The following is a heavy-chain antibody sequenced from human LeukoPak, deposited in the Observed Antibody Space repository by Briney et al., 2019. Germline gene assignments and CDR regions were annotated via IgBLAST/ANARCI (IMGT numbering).Heavy chain of an antibody. V-gene: IGHV4-34*01. D-gene: IGHD3-10*01. CDR1: GGSFSGYY. Sequence: SETLSLTCAVYGGSFSGYYWSWIRQPPGKGLEWIGEINHSGSTNYNPSLKSRVTISVDTSKNQFSLKLSSVTAADTAVYYCARPHGDPDAFDIWGQGTMVTVSS. CDR3: ARPHGDPDAFDI. J-gene: IGHJ3*02. CDR2: INHSGST.